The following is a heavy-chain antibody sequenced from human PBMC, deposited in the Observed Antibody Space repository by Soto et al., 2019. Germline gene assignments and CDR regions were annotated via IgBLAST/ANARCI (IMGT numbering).Heavy chain of an antibody. Sequence: GGSLRLSCTASGFTFNRHAMTWVRQAPGKGLEWVSGLSDSGGSIYYADSVKGRFTTSRDNSMNTLYLQMNTLRAEDTAVYYCAKVSSAWYAGFFDLWGQGTLVTVSS. V-gene: IGHV3-23*01. CDR3: AKVSSAWYAGFFDL. J-gene: IGHJ4*02. CDR2: LSDSGGSI. CDR1: GFTFNRHA. D-gene: IGHD2-8*01.